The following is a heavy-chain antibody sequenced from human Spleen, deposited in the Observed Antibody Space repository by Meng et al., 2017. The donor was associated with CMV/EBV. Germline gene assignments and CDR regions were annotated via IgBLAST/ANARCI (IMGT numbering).Heavy chain of an antibody. CDR1: GFTFGDYA. V-gene: IGHV3-49*04. CDR3: TRAYHYDISGFYYGMDV. Sequence: GESLKISCTASGFTFGDYAMTWVRQAPGKGLEWVGFIRSKAYGGTTQYAASVKGRFTVSRDDYKRIAYLQMNSLKTEDTALYYCTRAYHYDISGFYYGMDVWGHGTTVTVSS. CDR2: IRSKAYGGTT. J-gene: IGHJ6*02. D-gene: IGHD3-22*01.